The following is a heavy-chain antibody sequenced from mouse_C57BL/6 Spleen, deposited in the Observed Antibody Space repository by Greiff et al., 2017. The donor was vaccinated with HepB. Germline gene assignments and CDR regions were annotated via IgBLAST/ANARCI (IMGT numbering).Heavy chain of an antibody. CDR2: IYPGDGDT. CDR1: GYAFSSSW. J-gene: IGHJ1*03. D-gene: IGHD1-1*01. CDR3: ARTTTVVGGDFDV. Sequence: VQLQQSGPELVKPGASVKISCKASGYAFSSSWMNWVKQRPGKGLEWIGRIYPGDGDTNYNGKFKGKATLTADISSSTAYMQLSSLTSEDSAVYCCARTTTVVGGDFDVWGTGTTVTVSS. V-gene: IGHV1-82*01.